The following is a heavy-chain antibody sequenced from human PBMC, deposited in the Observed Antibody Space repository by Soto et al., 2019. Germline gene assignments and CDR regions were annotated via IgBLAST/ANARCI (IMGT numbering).Heavy chain of an antibody. V-gene: IGHV1-69*06. D-gene: IGHD3-10*01. Sequence: SVKVSCKASGGTFSSYAISWVRQAPGQGLEWMGGIIPIFGTANYAQKFQGRATITADKSTSTAYMELSSLRSEDTAVYYCARVRYYGSGSYYNPLYYYYYYGMDVWGHGTTVTVSS. CDR1: GGTFSSYA. CDR2: IIPIFGTA. CDR3: ARVRYYGSGSYYNPLYYYYYYGMDV. J-gene: IGHJ6*02.